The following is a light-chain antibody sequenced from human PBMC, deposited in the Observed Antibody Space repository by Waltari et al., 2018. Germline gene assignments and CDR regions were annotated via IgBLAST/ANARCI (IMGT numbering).Light chain of an antibody. Sequence: QSVLTQPPSMSGAPGQKVTIPCTGGSSNFGAGYDVHWYQQFPGAAPKLLIFGNTNRASCVPCLFSRSKSGTSASLAIAGLQSEDEAVYYCQSFDSSLSASVFGGGTKLTVL. V-gene: IGLV1-40*01. CDR2: GNT. CDR3: QSFDSSLSASV. CDR1: SSNFGAGYD. J-gene: IGLJ3*02.